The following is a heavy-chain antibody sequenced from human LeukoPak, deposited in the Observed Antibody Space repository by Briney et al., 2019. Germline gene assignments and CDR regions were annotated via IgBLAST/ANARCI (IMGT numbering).Heavy chain of an antibody. Sequence: KPSETLSLTCAVYGGSFSGYYWSWIRQPPGKGLEWIGEINHSGSTNYNPSLKSRVTISVDTSKNQFSLKLSSVTAADTAVYYCASTSRVAALDYWGQGTLVTVSS. CDR3: ASTSRVAALDY. CDR1: GGSFSGYY. V-gene: IGHV4-34*01. CDR2: INHSGST. D-gene: IGHD2-15*01. J-gene: IGHJ4*02.